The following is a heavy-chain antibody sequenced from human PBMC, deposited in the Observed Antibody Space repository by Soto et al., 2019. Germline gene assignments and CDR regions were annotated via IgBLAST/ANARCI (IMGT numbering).Heavy chain of an antibody. CDR3: ASNYAYAEGYSWYGIDV. J-gene: IGHJ6*02. CDR2: ISSYGSET. D-gene: IGHD3-16*01. Sequence: EVQLVESGGGLVLPGGSLRLSCAASGFTFSRYWMHWVRQAPGKGLVWVSRISSYGSETHYPDSVKGRFTISRDNAKNTLYLQMKSLRADDTAVYYCASNYAYAEGYSWYGIDVWGQGTTVTVSS. V-gene: IGHV3-74*01. CDR1: GFTFSRYW.